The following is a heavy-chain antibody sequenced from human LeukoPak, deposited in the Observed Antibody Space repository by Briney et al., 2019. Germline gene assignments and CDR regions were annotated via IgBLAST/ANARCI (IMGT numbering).Heavy chain of an antibody. CDR3: AQEEHSPQMDTYFITLDS. Sequence: GGSLRLSCAASGFTFGSYAMSWVRQAPENGLEWVSAIGGSDGNTYYADSVKGRFTISRDNSKNTLYLHMNTLRAEDTPFYYSAQEEHSPQMDTYFITLDSWGQGTLVTVSS. D-gene: IGHD5-24*01. J-gene: IGHJ5*01. CDR1: GFTFGSYA. CDR2: IGGSDGNT. V-gene: IGHV3-23*01.